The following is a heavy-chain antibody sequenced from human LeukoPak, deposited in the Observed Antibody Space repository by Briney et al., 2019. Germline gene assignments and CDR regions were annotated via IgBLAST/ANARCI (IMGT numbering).Heavy chain of an antibody. V-gene: IGHV4-59*01. Sequence: SETLSLTCTISGGSISNYYWSWIRQTPGKGLEWIGYISYTGSTNYNPSLKSRVSLLVDTSKNQFSLELSSVTAADTAVYYCATYRTSFIYWYFDLWGRGTLVTVSS. CDR3: ATYRTSFIYWYFDL. J-gene: IGHJ2*01. CDR2: ISYTGST. D-gene: IGHD2-2*01. CDR1: GGSISNYY.